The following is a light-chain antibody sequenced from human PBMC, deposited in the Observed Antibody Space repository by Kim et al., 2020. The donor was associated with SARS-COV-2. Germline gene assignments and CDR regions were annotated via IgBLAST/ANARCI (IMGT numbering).Light chain of an antibody. CDR1: QGINNY. CDR2: GAS. J-gene: IGKJ2*01. V-gene: IGKV1-16*02. Sequence: DIQMTQSPPSLSASVGDRVTITCRASQGINNYLAWFQQKPGKAPKSLIYGASTLHRGVPSKFSGSGSGTDFTLTISDLQPEDFASYYCQQYNGYPYTFGRGHKVEIK. CDR3: QQYNGYPYT.